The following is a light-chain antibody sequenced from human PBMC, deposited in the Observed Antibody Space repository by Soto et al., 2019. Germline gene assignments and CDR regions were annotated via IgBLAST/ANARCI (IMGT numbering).Light chain of an antibody. Sequence: DIQMTQSPSSLSASVGGRFTITCLAIESISSYLNWYQQKPGKAPKLLIYAASSLQSGVPSRFSGSGSGTDFTLTISSLQPEDFATYYCQQSYRTPQEHTFGQGTRLEIK. J-gene: IGKJ5*01. V-gene: IGKV1-39*01. CDR2: AAS. CDR3: QQSYRTPQEHT. CDR1: ESISSY.